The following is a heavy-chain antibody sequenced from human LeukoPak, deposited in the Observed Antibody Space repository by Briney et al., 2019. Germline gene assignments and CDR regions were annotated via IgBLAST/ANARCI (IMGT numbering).Heavy chain of an antibody. J-gene: IGHJ4*02. Sequence: GGSLRLSCAASGFTFSSYGMHWVRQAPGKGLEWVAVISYDGSNKYYADSVKGRFTISRDNSKNTLYLQMNSLRVEDTAVYYCAKFGYCSSTSCSFDYWGQGTLVTVSS. D-gene: IGHD2-2*01. CDR3: AKFGYCSSTSCSFDY. CDR2: ISYDGSNK. V-gene: IGHV3-30*18. CDR1: GFTFSSYG.